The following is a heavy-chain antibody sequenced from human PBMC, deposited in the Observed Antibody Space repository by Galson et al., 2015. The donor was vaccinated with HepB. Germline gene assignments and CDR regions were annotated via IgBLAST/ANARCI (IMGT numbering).Heavy chain of an antibody. V-gene: IGHV3-43*01. CDR1: GFTFDDYT. Sequence: SLRLSCAASGFTFDDYTMHWVRQAPGKGLEWVSLISWDGGSTYYADSVKGRFTISRDNSKNSLYLQMNSLRTEDTALYYCAKGGYDSSGYYWYVDYWGQGTLVTVSS. J-gene: IGHJ4*02. CDR3: AKGGYDSSGYYWYVDY. D-gene: IGHD3-22*01. CDR2: ISWDGGST.